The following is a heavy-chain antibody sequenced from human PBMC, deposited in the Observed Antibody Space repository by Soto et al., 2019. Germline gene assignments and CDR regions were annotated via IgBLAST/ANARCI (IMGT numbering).Heavy chain of an antibody. CDR3: VRHSYGSLYDY. Sequence: GSLRLSCAATGFRFTTYGMNWVRQTPGKGLEWVSSVSSCSTYIYYSDSVKGRFVISRDEANNSVFLQMNSLRAEDTAVYYCVRHSYGSLYDYWGQGTLVTVS. CDR2: VSSCSTYI. CDR1: GFRFTTYG. D-gene: IGHD3-16*01. J-gene: IGHJ4*01. V-gene: IGHV3-21*01.